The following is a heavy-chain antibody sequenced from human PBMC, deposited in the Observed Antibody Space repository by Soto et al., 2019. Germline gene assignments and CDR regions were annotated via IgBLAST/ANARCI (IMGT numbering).Heavy chain of an antibody. CDR3: ARDRFEDYFDY. D-gene: IGHD3-16*01. J-gene: IGHJ4*02. CDR2: IYYSGST. Sequence: SETLSLTCTVSGGSISSGGYYWSWIRQHPGKGLEWIGYIYYSGSTYYNPSLKSRVTISVDTSKNQFSLKLSSVTAADTAVYYCARDRFEDYFDYWGQGTLVTVSS. CDR1: GGSISSGGYY. V-gene: IGHV4-31*03.